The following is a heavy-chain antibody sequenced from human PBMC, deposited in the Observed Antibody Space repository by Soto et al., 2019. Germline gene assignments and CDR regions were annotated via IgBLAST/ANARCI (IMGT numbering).Heavy chain of an antibody. CDR2: INHSGST. J-gene: IGHJ5*02. CDR3: ARGLPARITMVRGVIGYNWFDP. Sequence: ASETLSLTCAVYGGSFSGYYWSWIRQPPGKGLEWIGEINHSGSTNYNPSLKSRVTISVDTSKNQSSLKLSSVTAADTAVYYCARGLPARITMVRGVIGYNWFDPWGQGTLVTVS. D-gene: IGHD3-10*01. V-gene: IGHV4-34*01. CDR1: GGSFSGYY.